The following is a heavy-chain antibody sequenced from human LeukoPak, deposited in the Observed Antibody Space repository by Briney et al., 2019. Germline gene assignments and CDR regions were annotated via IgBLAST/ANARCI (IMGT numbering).Heavy chain of an antibody. V-gene: IGHV3-30*02. CDR3: ARDSGSYSYSFDP. D-gene: IGHD1-26*01. Sequence: GGSLRLSCAASGFTFSSYGMHWVRQAPGKGLEWVAFIRYDGSNKYYADSVKGRFTISRDNSKNTLYLQMNSLRVEETAVYYCARDSGSYSYSFDPWGQGTLVTVSS. CDR1: GFTFSSYG. J-gene: IGHJ5*02. CDR2: IRYDGSNK.